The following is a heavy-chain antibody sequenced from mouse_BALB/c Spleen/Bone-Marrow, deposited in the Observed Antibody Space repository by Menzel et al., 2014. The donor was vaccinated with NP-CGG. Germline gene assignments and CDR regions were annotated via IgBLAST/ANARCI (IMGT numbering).Heavy chain of an antibody. V-gene: IGHV14-3*02. CDR3: ASYYYGSSLFAY. D-gene: IGHD1-1*01. CDR1: GFNIKDTY. J-gene: IGHJ3*01. Sequence: VQLQQPGAELVKPGASVKLPCTASGFNIKDTYMHWVKQRPEQGLEWIGRIDPANGNTKYDPKFQGKATITADTSSNTAYLQLSSLTSEDTAVYYCASYYYGSSLFAYWGQGTLVTVSA. CDR2: IDPANGNT.